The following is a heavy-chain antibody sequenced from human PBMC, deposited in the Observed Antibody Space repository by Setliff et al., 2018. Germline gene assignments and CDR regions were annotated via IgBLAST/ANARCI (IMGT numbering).Heavy chain of an antibody. J-gene: IGHJ4*02. Sequence: SETLSLTCAVYGGSFSGYYWSWIRQPPGKGLEWIGEINHSGSTNYNPSLKSRVTISVDTSKNQFSLKLSSVTAADTAVYYCAVAHDSSSYTSGYWGQGTLVTVSS. V-gene: IGHV4-34*01. D-gene: IGHD3-22*01. CDR3: AVAHDSSSYTSGY. CDR2: INHSGST. CDR1: GGSFSGYY.